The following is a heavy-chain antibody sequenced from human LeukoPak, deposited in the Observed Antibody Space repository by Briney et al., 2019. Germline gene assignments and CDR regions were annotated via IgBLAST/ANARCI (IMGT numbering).Heavy chain of an antibody. CDR3: ARDPSPITFGGVIDSFDY. D-gene: IGHD3-16*02. CDR2: IKQDGSEK. CDR1: GFTFSSYW. V-gene: IGHV3-7*01. Sequence: GGSLRLSCAASGFTFSSYWMSWVRQAPGKGLKWVANIKQDGSEKYYVDSVKGRFTISRDNAKNSLYLKMNSLRAEDTAVYYCARDPSPITFGGVIDSFDYWGQGTLVTVSS. J-gene: IGHJ4*02.